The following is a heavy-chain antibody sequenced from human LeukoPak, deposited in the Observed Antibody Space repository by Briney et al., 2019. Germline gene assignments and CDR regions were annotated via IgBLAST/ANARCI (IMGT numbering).Heavy chain of an antibody. D-gene: IGHD2-2*01. CDR3: AREGYCSSISCPTVDS. CDR1: GFTVSSNY. CDR2: IYSGGST. J-gene: IGHJ4*02. V-gene: IGHV3-66*01. Sequence: GGSLRLSCAASGFTVSSNYMSWVRQAPGKGLEWVSVIYSGGSTYYADSVKGRFTISRDNSKNTLYLQMNSLRAEDTAVYYCAREGYCSSISCPTVDSWGQGTLVTVSS.